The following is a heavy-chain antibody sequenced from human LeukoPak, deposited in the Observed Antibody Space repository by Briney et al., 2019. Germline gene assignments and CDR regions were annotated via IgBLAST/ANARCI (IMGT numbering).Heavy chain of an antibody. CDR3: ARGAYGDK. D-gene: IGHD4-17*01. J-gene: IGHJ4*02. CDR1: GYTLTSYG. Sequence: ASVKVSCQASGYTLTSYGINWMRQAPGQGLEWLGWISTQTGNTDFAQKVQGRLTLTTDRSTNTAYMELRGLTSDDTAVYYCARGAYGDKWGQGTMVTVSS. CDR2: ISTQTGNT. V-gene: IGHV1-18*01.